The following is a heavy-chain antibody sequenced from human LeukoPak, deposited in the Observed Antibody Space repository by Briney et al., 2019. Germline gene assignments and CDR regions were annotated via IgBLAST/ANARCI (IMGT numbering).Heavy chain of an antibody. D-gene: IGHD2-2*01. CDR3: APDCGSTSCYPDY. CDR2: FSATGGFT. J-gene: IGHJ4*02. CDR1: GDSISTYY. V-gene: IGHV3-23*01. Sequence: ETLSLTCTVSGDSISTYYWTWIRQPPGKGLEWVSHFSATGGFTKYADSVKGRFTISRDDSRNTLYLQMNSLRDEDTAVYYCAPDCGSTSCYPDYWGQGTLVTVSS.